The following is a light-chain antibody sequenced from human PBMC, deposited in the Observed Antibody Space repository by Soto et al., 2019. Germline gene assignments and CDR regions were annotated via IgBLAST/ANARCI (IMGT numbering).Light chain of an antibody. CDR3: QVWDPASDQDV. CDR1: NIGSNN. V-gene: IGLV3-21*04. Sequence: SYELTQPPSLSVAPGETARITCGGNNIGSNNVHWYQQRPGQAPVLVISFDRDRPSGIPDRFSGFNSGDTATLTISGVEAGDEADYYCQVWDPASDQDVFGPGTKLTVL. CDR2: FDR. J-gene: IGLJ1*01.